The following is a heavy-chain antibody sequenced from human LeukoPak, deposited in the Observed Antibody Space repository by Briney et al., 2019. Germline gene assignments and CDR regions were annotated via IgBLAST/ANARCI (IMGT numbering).Heavy chain of an antibody. CDR3: ASPALSNRVRPPLDY. CDR1: GFTFSSYA. J-gene: IGHJ4*02. CDR2: ISYDGSNK. V-gene: IGHV3-30-3*01. Sequence: GGSLRLSCAASGFTFSSYAMHWVRQAPGKGLEWVAVISYDGSNKYYADSVKGRFTISRDNSKNTLYLQMNSLRAEDTAVYYCASPALSNRVRPPLDYWGQGTLVTVSS. D-gene: IGHD4-11*01.